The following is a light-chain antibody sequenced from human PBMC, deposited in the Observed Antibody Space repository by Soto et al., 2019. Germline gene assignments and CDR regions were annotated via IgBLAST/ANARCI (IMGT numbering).Light chain of an antibody. CDR1: SSDVGGYNY. Sequence: QSALTQPASVSGSPGQSITISCTGTSSDVGGYNYVSWYQQHPGKAPKLMIYDVSNRPSGVSNRFSGSKSGNTASLTISGLQAEDEADYYCSSYTISRTLVCGGGTKLTVL. CDR3: SSYTISRTLV. CDR2: DVS. J-gene: IGLJ3*02. V-gene: IGLV2-14*03.